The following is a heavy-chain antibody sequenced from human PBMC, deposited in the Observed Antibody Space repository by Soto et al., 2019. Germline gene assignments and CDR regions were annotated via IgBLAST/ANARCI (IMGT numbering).Heavy chain of an antibody. Sequence: PGGSLKLSCQGSVYSFTSYWIGWVRQMPGKGLEWMGIIYPGDSDNRYSPSFQGQVTISTDKSISTAYLQWSSLKASVSAMYYCARGVSWYGGLIDGMDVWGQGTTVTVSS. CDR3: ARGVSWYGGLIDGMDV. CDR2: IYPGDSDN. CDR1: VYSFTSYW. D-gene: IGHD3-10*01. V-gene: IGHV5-51*01. J-gene: IGHJ6*02.